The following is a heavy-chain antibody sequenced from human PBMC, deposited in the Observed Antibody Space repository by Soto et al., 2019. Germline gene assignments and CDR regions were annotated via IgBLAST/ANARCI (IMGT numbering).Heavy chain of an antibody. J-gene: IGHJ4*02. CDR2: IYYSGST. V-gene: IGHV4-31*03. Sequence: PSETLSLTCTVSGGSISSGGYYWSWIRQHPGKGLEWIGYIYYSGSTYYNPSLKSRVTISVDTSKNQFSLKLSSVTAADTAVYYCARNVDSSGYFDYWGQGTLVTVSS. CDR1: GGSISSGGYY. CDR3: ARNVDSSGYFDY. D-gene: IGHD3-22*01.